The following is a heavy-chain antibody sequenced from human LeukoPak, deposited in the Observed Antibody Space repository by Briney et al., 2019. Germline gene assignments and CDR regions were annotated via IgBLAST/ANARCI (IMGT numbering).Heavy chain of an antibody. J-gene: IGHJ4*02. CDR1: GDSINSYS. Sequence: TLSLTCTVSGDSINSYSWIWIRQPAGKGLEWIGRIFTSGSTNYNPSLKSRVTMSVDTSKNQFSLKLTSVTAADTAVYYCARDPTRYYDTSGYPYYFDYWGQGALVTVSS. CDR2: IFTSGST. V-gene: IGHV4-4*07. D-gene: IGHD3-22*01. CDR3: ARDPTRYYDTSGYPYYFDY.